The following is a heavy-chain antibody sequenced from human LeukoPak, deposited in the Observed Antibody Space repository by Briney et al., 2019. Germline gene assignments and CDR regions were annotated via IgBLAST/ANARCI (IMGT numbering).Heavy chain of an antibody. CDR2: INPNSGGT. CDR1: GYTFSEHF. Sequence: GASVKVSCKASGYTFSEHFIHWVRQAPGQGLEWMGWINPNSGGTNYAQKFQGRVTMTRDTSISTAYMELSRLRSDDTAVYYCARSPRSYSWFDPWGQGTLVTVSS. V-gene: IGHV1-2*02. J-gene: IGHJ5*02. D-gene: IGHD1-26*01. CDR3: ARSPRSYSWFDP.